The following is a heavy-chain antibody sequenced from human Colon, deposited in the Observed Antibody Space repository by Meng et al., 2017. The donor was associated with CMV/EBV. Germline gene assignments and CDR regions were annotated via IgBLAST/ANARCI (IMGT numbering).Heavy chain of an antibody. V-gene: IGHV3-74*01. CDR2: INSDGSNT. CDR1: GFTSTTNW. Sequence: GGSLRLSGAASGFTSTTNWMHWVRQVPGKGLVWVSRINSDGSNTNYADSVKGRFTISRDNGKNTLSLQMNSLRVEDMGVYYCARGMDSNVLQQWGQGTLVTVSS. D-gene: IGHD4-11*01. CDR3: ARGMDSNVLQQ. J-gene: IGHJ1*01.